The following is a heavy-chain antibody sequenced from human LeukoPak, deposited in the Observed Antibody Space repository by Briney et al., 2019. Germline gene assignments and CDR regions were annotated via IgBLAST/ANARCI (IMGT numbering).Heavy chain of an antibody. V-gene: IGHV1-18*01. Sequence: ASVKVSCKASGYTFTSYGISWVRQAPGQGLEWMGWISAYNGNTNYAQKLQGRVTMTTDTSTSTAYMELRSLRSDDTAVYYCARERGSVWDYYDSRGSFQHWGQGTLVTVSS. J-gene: IGHJ1*01. CDR3: ARERGSVWDYYDSRGSFQH. D-gene: IGHD3-22*01. CDR1: GYTFTSYG. CDR2: ISAYNGNT.